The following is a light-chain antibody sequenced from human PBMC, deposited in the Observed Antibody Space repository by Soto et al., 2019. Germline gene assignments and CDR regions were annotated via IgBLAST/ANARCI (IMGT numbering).Light chain of an antibody. Sequence: QSVLTQPPSVSGSPGQSVTISCTGTSSDIGACYYVHWYQQLPGTAPKLLIYGNSNRPSGVPYRFSGSKSGTSASLAITGLQAEDEADYYCQSYDSSLSGYVFGTGTRSPS. V-gene: IGLV1-40*01. CDR2: GNS. J-gene: IGLJ1*01. CDR1: SSDIGACYY. CDR3: QSYDSSLSGYV.